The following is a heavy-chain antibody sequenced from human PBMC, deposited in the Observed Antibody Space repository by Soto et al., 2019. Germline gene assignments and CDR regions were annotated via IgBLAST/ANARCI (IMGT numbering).Heavy chain of an antibody. V-gene: IGHV1-3*01. D-gene: IGHD6-13*01. J-gene: IGHJ4*02. CDR3: ARQQLAGYSSDY. CDR1: GYTFTSYA. Sequence: GASVKVSCKASGYTFTSYAMHWVRQAPGQRLEWMGWINAGNGNTKYSQKFQGRVTITRDTSASTAYMELSSLRSEDTAVYYCARQQLAGYSSDYWGQGTLVTVSS. CDR2: INAGNGNT.